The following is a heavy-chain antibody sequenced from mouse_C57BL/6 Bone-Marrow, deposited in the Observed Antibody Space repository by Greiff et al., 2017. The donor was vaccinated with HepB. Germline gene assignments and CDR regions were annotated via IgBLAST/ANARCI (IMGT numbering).Heavy chain of an antibody. Sequence: EVKLMESGPELVKPGASVKIPCKASGYTFTDYNMDWVKQSHGKSLEWIGDINPNNGGTIYNQKFKGKATLTVDKSSSTAYMQLSSLTSEDSAVYYCARSEVGGPSDYWGQGTTLTVSS. CDR1: GYTFTDYN. CDR2: INPNNGGT. V-gene: IGHV1-18*01. CDR3: ARSEVGGPSDY. J-gene: IGHJ2*01.